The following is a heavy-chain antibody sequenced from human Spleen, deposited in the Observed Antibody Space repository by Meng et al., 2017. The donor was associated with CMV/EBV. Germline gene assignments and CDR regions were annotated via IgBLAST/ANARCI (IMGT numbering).Heavy chain of an antibody. CDR2: ISSSGFTI. D-gene: IGHD6-13*01. CDR3: AREKAAAGQMFDY. J-gene: IGHJ4*02. CDR1: GFTFSDYE. V-gene: IGHV3-48*03. Sequence: GESLKIFCAASGFTFSDYEMNWVRQAPGKGLEWVSYISSSGFTIYYADSVKGRFTISRDNAKNSLHLQMNSLRAEDTAVYYCAREKAAAGQMFDYWGQGTLVTVSS.